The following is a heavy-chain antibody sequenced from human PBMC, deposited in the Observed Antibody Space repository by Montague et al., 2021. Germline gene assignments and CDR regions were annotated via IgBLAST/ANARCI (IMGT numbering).Heavy chain of an antibody. CDR3: SSDRGPFDY. CDR2: VRLIGST. J-gene: IGHJ4*02. CDR1: GGSLSEYC. V-gene: IGHV4-34*01. D-gene: IGHD3-10*01. Sequence: SETLSLTCGVYGGSLSEYCCTWIRQSPEKGLEWIGEVRLIGSTNYNPSLKSRVTMSVDKSKNQFSLKLRSVTAADTAVSYCSSDRGPFDYWGQGTVVTVSS.